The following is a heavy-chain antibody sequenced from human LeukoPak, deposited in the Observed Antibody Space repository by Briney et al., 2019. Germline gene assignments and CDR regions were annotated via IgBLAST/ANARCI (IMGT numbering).Heavy chain of an antibody. Sequence: GGSLRLSCAASGFTFSGYAMSWVRQAPGKGLEWVSAISGSGGSTYYADSVKGRFTISRDNSKNTLYLQMNSLRAEDTAVYYCAKGYVLRFLEWLPQPFDYWGQGTLVTVSS. CDR1: GFTFSGYA. CDR2: ISGSGGST. D-gene: IGHD3-3*01. CDR3: AKGYVLRFLEWLPQPFDY. V-gene: IGHV3-23*01. J-gene: IGHJ4*02.